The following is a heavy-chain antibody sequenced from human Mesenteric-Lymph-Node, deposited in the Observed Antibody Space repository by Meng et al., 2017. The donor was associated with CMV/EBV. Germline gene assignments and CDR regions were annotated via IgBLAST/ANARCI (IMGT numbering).Heavy chain of an antibody. D-gene: IGHD3-22*01. CDR2: ISAYNGNT. Sequence: ASVKVSCKASGGTFSSYAISWVRQAPGQGLEWMGWISAYNGNTNYAQKLQGRVTMTTDTSTSTAYMELRSLRSEDTAVYCCARGPFGSSGYYLLDYWGQGTLVTVSS. CDR3: ARGPFGSSGYYLLDY. J-gene: IGHJ4*02. CDR1: GGTFSSYA. V-gene: IGHV1-18*01.